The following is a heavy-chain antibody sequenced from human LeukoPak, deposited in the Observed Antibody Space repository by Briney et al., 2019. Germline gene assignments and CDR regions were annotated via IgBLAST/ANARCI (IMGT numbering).Heavy chain of an antibody. D-gene: IGHD5-18*01. CDR3: ARDNWDTATVDFDY. J-gene: IGHJ4*02. CDR1: GYTFTSYD. CDR2: MNPNSGNT. Sequence: ASVKVSCKASGYTFTSYDINWVRQATGQGLEWMGWMNPNSGNTGYAQKFQGRVTMTRNTSISTAYMELSSLRSEDTAVYYCARDNWDTATVDFDYWGQGTLVTVSS. V-gene: IGHV1-8*01.